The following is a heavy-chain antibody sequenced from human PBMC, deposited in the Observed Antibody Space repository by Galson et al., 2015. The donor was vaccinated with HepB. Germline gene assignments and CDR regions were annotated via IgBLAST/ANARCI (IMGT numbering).Heavy chain of an antibody. CDR2: FSGSSSNT. V-gene: IGHV3-23*01. CDR1: GFSFGSYE. Sequence: SLRLSCAASGFSFGSYEMSWVRQAPGKGLEWDSTFSGSSSNTYYADSVKGRFSISRDNSKSILYLQMNSLRAEDTAVYYCAKDSFDYRSGNNDGFDMWGQGTMVTVSS. CDR3: AKDSFDYRSGNNDGFDM. D-gene: IGHD3-10*01. J-gene: IGHJ3*02.